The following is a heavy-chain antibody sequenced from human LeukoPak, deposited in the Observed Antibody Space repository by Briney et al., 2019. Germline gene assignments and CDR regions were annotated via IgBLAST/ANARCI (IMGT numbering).Heavy chain of an antibody. D-gene: IGHD6-19*01. CDR1: GYTFTSYA. V-gene: IGHV7-4-1*02. CDR2: INTNTGNP. Sequence: ASVKVSCKASGYTFTSYAMNWVRQAPGQGLEWMGWINTNTGNPTYAQGFTGRFVFSLDTSVSTAYLQISSLKAEDTAVYYCARVFYGDPGIAVAGITLYYWGQGTLVTVSS. J-gene: IGHJ4*02. CDR3: ARVFYGDPGIAVAGITLYY.